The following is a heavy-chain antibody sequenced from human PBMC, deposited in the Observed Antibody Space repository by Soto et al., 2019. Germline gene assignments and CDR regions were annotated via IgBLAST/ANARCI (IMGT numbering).Heavy chain of an antibody. Sequence: GSLRLSCAASGFTFSSYAMHWVRQAPGKGLEWVAVISYDGSNKYYADSVKGRFTISRDNSKNTLYLQMNSLRAEDTAVYYCARDSSTYGMDVWGQGTTVTVSS. CDR3: ARDSSTYGMDV. V-gene: IGHV3-30-3*01. CDR2: ISYDGSNK. D-gene: IGHD3-3*02. CDR1: GFTFSSYA. J-gene: IGHJ6*02.